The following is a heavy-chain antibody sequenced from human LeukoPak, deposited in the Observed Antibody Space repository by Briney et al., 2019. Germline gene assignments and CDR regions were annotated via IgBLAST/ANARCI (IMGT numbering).Heavy chain of an antibody. CDR1: GFTFTSYS. J-gene: IGHJ4*02. Sequence: GSLRPSCAASGFTFTSYSMNWVRQAPGKGLEWVSSISSSSSYIYYAASVKGRFTISRDNAKNSLYLQMNSLRAEDTAVYYCAKDRVATDLFDYWGQGTLVTVSS. CDR2: ISSSSSYI. V-gene: IGHV3-21*01. CDR3: AKDRVATDLFDY.